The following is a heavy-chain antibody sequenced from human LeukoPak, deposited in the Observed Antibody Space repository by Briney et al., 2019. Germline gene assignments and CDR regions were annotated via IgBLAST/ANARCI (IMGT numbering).Heavy chain of an antibody. Sequence: GRSLRLSCAASGFTFSSYAMHWVRQAPGKGLEWLAVISYDGSNKYYADSVKGRFTISRDNSKNTLYLQMNSLRAEDTAVYYCALEYSSSWFDRKFDYWGQGTLVTVSS. J-gene: IGHJ4*02. CDR2: ISYDGSNK. CDR1: GFTFSSYA. V-gene: IGHV3-30-3*01. D-gene: IGHD6-13*01. CDR3: ALEYSSSWFDRKFDY.